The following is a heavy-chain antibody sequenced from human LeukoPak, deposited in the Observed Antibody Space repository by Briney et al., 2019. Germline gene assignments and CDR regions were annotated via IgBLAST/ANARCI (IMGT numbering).Heavy chain of an antibody. CDR2: ISYDGSNK. V-gene: IGHV3-30*18. D-gene: IGHD3-22*01. CDR3: AKGGYYYDSSGYPFDY. CDR1: GFTFSSYG. Sequence: GRSLRLSCAASGFTFSSYGMHWVRQAPGKGLEWVAVISYDGSNKYYADSVKGRFTISRDNSKNTLYLQMNSLRAEDTAVYYCAKGGYYYDSSGYPFDYWGQGPLVTVAS. J-gene: IGHJ4*02.